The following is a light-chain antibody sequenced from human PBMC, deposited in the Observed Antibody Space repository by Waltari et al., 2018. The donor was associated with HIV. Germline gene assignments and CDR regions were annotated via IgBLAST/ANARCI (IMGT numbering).Light chain of an antibody. CDR2: EVT. CDR3: TSYTATDTLI. CDR1: RSDCGFSNY. V-gene: IGLV2-14*01. J-gene: IGLJ2*01. Sequence: QSALTQPASVSGSPGQSITISCTGTRSDCGFSNYVSWYQQVPGKVPKVIIYEVTSRPSGFSNRFSGSKSGSTASLTISDLQVEDEADYYCTSYTATDTLIFGGGTKVTVL.